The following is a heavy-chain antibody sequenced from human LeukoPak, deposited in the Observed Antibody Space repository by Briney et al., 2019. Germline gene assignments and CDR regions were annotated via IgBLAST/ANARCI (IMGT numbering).Heavy chain of an antibody. CDR2: IKRKTEGGTT. Sequence: GGSLRLSCAASGLTFSNVYMNWVRQAPGKGLEWVGRIKRKTEGGTTDFAAPVKGRFTISRDDSENTQYLQMNSLKIEDTAVYYCSYGANFYFDVWGRGTLVTVAS. CDR1: GLTFSNVY. V-gene: IGHV3-15*07. J-gene: IGHJ2*01. D-gene: IGHD4/OR15-4a*01. CDR3: SYGANFYFDV.